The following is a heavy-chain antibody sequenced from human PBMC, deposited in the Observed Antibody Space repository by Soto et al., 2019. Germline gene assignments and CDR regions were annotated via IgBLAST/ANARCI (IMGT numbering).Heavy chain of an antibody. V-gene: IGHV3-33*01. CDR3: ARDRRRVGQWLVGRDGMDV. CDR2: IWYDGSNK. Sequence: QVQLVESGGGVVQPGRSLRLSCAASGFTFSSYGMHWVRQAPGKGLEWVAVIWYDGSNKYYADSVKGRFTISRDNSKNTLYLQMNSLRAEDTAVYYCARDRRRVGQWLVGRDGMDVWGQGTTVTVSS. CDR1: GFTFSSYG. J-gene: IGHJ6*02. D-gene: IGHD6-19*01.